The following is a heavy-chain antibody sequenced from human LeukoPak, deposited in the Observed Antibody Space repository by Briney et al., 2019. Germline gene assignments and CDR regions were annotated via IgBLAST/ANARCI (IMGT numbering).Heavy chain of an antibody. J-gene: IGHJ6*02. D-gene: IGHD5-18*01. CDR3: ARTLRGYSYGFEVGYYYYGMDV. V-gene: IGHV1-2*02. Sequence: GASVKVSCKASGYTFTGYYMHWVRQAPGQGLEWMGWINPNSGGTNYAQKFQGRVTMTRDTSISTAYMELSRLRSDDTAVYYCARTLRGYSYGFEVGYYYYGMDVWGQGTTVTVSS. CDR1: GYTFTGYY. CDR2: INPNSGGT.